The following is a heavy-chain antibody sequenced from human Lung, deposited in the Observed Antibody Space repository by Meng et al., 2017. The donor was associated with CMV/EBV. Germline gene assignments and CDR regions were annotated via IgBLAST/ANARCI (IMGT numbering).Heavy chain of an antibody. D-gene: IGHD5-12*01. CDR2: VIPMFYRT. Sequence: SCKASGGTFSSYGFNWVRQAPGQGLEWMGGVIPMFYRTNYAQKFQGRVTITADKSSSTAYMELSSLRSEDTAVYYCAAEGVATHTQQWGQGTLVTVSS. J-gene: IGHJ1*01. V-gene: IGHV1-69*06. CDR1: GGTFSSYG. CDR3: AAEGVATHTQQ.